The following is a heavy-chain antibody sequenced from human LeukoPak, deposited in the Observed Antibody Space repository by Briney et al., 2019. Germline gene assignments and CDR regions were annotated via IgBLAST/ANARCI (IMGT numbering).Heavy chain of an antibody. CDR2: ISGGGGST. CDR3: AKGGYCSSTSCYVGWFDP. Sequence: GGSLRLSCAASGFTFSSYVMNWVSQAPGKGLEWVSVISGGGGSTYYADSVKGRFTISRDNSKNTLFLQMNSLRAEDTAVYYCAKGGYCSSTSCYVGWFDPWGQGTLVTVSS. V-gene: IGHV3-23*01. J-gene: IGHJ5*02. D-gene: IGHD2-2*01. CDR1: GFTFSSYV.